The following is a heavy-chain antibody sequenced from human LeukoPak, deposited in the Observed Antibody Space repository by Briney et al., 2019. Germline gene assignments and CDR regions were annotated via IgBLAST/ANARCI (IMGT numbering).Heavy chain of an antibody. CDR2: IHYSGST. Sequence: PSETLSLTCTVSGGSISSYYWSWNRQPPGKGLEWIGNIHYSGSTKYNPSLKSRVTISVDTSKNQFSLRVTSLTAADTAVYYCARLGALHDAFDFWVQGTLVTVSS. CDR3: ARLGALHDAFDF. CDR1: GGSISSYY. V-gene: IGHV4-59*12. J-gene: IGHJ3*01. D-gene: IGHD3-16*01.